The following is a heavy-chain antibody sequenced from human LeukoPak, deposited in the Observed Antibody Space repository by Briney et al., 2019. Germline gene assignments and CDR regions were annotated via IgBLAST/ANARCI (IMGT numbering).Heavy chain of an antibody. J-gene: IGHJ4*02. V-gene: IGHV3-53*01. Sequence: GGSLRLSYAASGFTVISNYLSWVRQAPGRGLEWVSVIYSGGSTYYADSVKGLFTISRDNSKNTLYLQMNSLRAEDTAVYYCARVLAVALDYWGQGTLVTVSS. CDR3: ARVLAVALDY. D-gene: IGHD6-19*01. CDR1: GFTVISNY. CDR2: IYSGGST.